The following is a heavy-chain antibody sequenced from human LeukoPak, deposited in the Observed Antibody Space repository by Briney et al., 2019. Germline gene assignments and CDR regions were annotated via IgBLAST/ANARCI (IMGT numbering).Heavy chain of an antibody. J-gene: IGHJ4*02. CDR1: GGSISSGSYY. CDR3: ARDGGGNRNFDY. CDR2: IYTSGST. Sequence: PSETLSLTCTVSGGSISSGSYYWSWIRQPAGKGLEWIGRIYTSGSTNYHPSLRSRVTLSEDVSKSQFYLRLTSVTAADTAVYYCARDGGGNRNFDYWGQGTLVTVSS. D-gene: IGHD4-23*01. V-gene: IGHV4-61*02.